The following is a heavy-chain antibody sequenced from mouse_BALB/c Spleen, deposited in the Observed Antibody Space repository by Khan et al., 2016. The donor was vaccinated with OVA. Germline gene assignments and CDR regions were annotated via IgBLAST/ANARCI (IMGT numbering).Heavy chain of an antibody. CDR1: GYTFTTYW. V-gene: IGHV1-7*01. CDR3: TRSYDSYYFDY. D-gene: IGHD2-4*01. Sequence: LVESGAELAKPGASVKMSCKASGYTFTTYWMHWVKQRPGQGLEWIGYINPTSGYTDYNERFKDKATLSADKSSSTAYMQLSSLTNDDSAVYYCTRSYDSYYFDYWGQGTLLTVSS. CDR2: INPTSGYT. J-gene: IGHJ2*01.